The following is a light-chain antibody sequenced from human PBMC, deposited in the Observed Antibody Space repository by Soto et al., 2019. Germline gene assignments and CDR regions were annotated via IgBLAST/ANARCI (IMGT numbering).Light chain of an antibody. CDR1: QGINNW. J-gene: IGKJ1*01. CDR3: QQYNGHSRT. CDR2: KAS. Sequence: DIQMTQSPSTLSASVGDRVTISCRASQGINNWLAWYQQKPGKAPKLLMYKASNIESGVPSSFSGSGSGTEFTLTISSPQPDDVANYYCQQYNGHSRTFGQGTRVEIK. V-gene: IGKV1-5*03.